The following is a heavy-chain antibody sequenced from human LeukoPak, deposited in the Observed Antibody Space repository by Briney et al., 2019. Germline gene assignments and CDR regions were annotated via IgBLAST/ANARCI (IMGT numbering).Heavy chain of an antibody. Sequence: SETLSLTCTVSGGSISSSSYYWGWIRQPPGKGPEWIGTIYHSGSTYYYPSLESRVTISVDTSKNQFSLKLSSVTAADTAVYYCARASSWYRMRNWFDPWGQGTLVTVSS. D-gene: IGHD6-13*01. J-gene: IGHJ5*02. CDR2: IYHSGST. CDR1: GGSISSSSYY. CDR3: ARASSWYRMRNWFDP. V-gene: IGHV4-39*07.